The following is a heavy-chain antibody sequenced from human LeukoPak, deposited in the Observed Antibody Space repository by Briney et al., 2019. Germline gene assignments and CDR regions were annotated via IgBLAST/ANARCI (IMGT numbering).Heavy chain of an antibody. CDR2: IYHGGST. CDR1: GDSLSSSRYS. CDR3: ARVVVDITRYFDP. D-gene: IGHD2-15*01. V-gene: IGHV4-30-2*01. Sequence: SQTPSLTCAVSGDSLSSSRYSWSWLRQPPGKGLEWIGYIYHGGSTHYNPSLESRVTLSVDRSKKQFSLKLTSATAADTAVYYCARVVVDITRYFDPWGQGTLVTVSS. J-gene: IGHJ5*02.